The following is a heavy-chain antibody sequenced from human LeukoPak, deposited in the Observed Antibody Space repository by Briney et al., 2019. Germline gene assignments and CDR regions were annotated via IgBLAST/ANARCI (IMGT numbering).Heavy chain of an antibody. CDR1: GLTFSSYA. CDR3: ARGSGSYYLDFDY. CDR2: ISYDGSNK. V-gene: IGHV3-30-3*01. Sequence: GRSLRLSCAASGLTFSSYAMHWVRQAPGKGLEWVAVISYDGSNKYYADSVKGRFTISRDNSKNTLYLQMNSLRAEDTAVYYCARGSGSYYLDFDYWGQGTLVTVSS. J-gene: IGHJ4*02. D-gene: IGHD3-10*01.